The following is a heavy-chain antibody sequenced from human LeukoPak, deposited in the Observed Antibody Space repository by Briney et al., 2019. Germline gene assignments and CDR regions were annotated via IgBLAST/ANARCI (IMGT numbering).Heavy chain of an antibody. D-gene: IGHD3-10*01. CDR2: INPKGGTT. CDR1: GQTFTFYF. Sequence: AASAKVSCKAAGQTFTFYFMHWVRQAPGQGFEWMGVINPKGGTTTYAQKFQGRVSMTTDTSTNTVYMELNSLRSDDTAVYYCTRAPNFDSGSYRHFRQWGQGTLVIVS. CDR3: TRAPNFDSGSYRHFRQ. J-gene: IGHJ1*01. V-gene: IGHV1-46*01.